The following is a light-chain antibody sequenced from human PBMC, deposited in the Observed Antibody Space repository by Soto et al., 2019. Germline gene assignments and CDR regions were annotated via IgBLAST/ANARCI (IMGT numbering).Light chain of an antibody. CDR2: DAS. V-gene: IGKV3-11*01. Sequence: EIVLTQSPATQSLSPGERATLSSRASQSVSSYLAWYQQKPGQAPRLLIYDASNRATGIPARFSGSGSGTDFTLTISSLEPEDFAVYYCQQRSNWPPLTFGGGTKVEIK. CDR3: QQRSNWPPLT. J-gene: IGKJ4*01. CDR1: QSVSSY.